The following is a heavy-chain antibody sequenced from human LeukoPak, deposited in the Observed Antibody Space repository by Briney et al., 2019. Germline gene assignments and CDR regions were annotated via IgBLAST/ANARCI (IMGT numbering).Heavy chain of an antibody. J-gene: IGHJ4*02. CDR2: ISGDGGST. CDR3: AKAWFGERSGGGFDY. Sequence: PGGSLRLSCEASGFTFSAYAMTWVRQAPGKGLEWVSLISGDGGSTYYADSVKGRFTISRDNSKNSLYLQMNSLRTEDTALYYCAKAWFGERSGGGFDYWGQGTLVTVSS. D-gene: IGHD3-10*01. CDR1: GFTFSAYA. V-gene: IGHV3-43*02.